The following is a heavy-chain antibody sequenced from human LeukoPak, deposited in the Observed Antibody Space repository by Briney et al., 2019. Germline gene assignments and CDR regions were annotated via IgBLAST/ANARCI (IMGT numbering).Heavy chain of an antibody. CDR2: VSGSAAST. V-gene: IGHV3-23*01. Sequence: GGSLRLSCAASGFTFGSYAMSWVRQAPGGGLEWVSTVSGSAASTNYADSVKGRFTVSRDNSKNTLYLQMNSLRAEDTAVYYCAKSPPVTAKGWYFDYWGQGTLVTVSS. CDR3: AKSPPVTAKGWYFDY. D-gene: IGHD2-21*02. CDR1: GFTFGSYA. J-gene: IGHJ4*02.